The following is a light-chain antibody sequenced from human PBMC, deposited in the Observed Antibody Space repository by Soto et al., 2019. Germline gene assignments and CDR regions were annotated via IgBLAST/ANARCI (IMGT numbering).Light chain of an antibody. V-gene: IGLV2-14*01. CDR2: DVS. J-gene: IGLJ2*01. Sequence: QSALTQPASVSGSPGQSITISCTGTSSGVGGYNYVSWYQQHPGKAPKLMIYDVSNRPSGVSNRFSGSKSGNTASLTISGLQAEDEADYYCSPYTSSSTPHVVFGGGTKLTVL. CDR3: SPYTSSSTPHVV. CDR1: SSGVGGYNY.